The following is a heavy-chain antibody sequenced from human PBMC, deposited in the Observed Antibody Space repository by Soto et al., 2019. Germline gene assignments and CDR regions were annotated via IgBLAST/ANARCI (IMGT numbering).Heavy chain of an antibody. D-gene: IGHD6-13*01. CDR1: GFPLSAYS. CDR2: ISSSSSTI. J-gene: IGHJ6*02. Sequence: EVQLVESGGGLVQPGGSLRLSCAASGFPLSAYSRNWVARAPGKGRRGVPYISSSSSTIYYADSVKGRFTISRDNAKNSLYLQMNSLRDEDTAVYYCARDSIAAAGRDYYYYGMDVWGQGTTVTVSS. CDR3: ARDSIAAAGRDYYYYGMDV. V-gene: IGHV3-48*02.